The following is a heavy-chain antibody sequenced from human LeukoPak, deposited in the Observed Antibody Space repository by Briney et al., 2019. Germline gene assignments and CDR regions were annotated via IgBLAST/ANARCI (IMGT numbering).Heavy chain of an antibody. CDR2: ISYDGSNK. Sequence: PGGSLRPSCAASGFTFSSYGMHWVRQAPGKGLEWVAVISYDGSNKYYADSVKGRFTISRDNSKNTLYLQMNSLRAEDTAVYYCAKDQGYSSGCLDYWGQGTLVTVSS. CDR3: AKDQGYSSGCLDY. D-gene: IGHD6-19*01. V-gene: IGHV3-30*18. CDR1: GFTFSSYG. J-gene: IGHJ4*02.